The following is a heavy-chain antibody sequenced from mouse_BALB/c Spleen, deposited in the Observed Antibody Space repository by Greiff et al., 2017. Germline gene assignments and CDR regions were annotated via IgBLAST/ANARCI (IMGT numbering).Heavy chain of an antibody. V-gene: IGHV1S137*01. D-gene: IGHD6-1*01. Sequence: QVQLKQSGAELVRPGVSGKISCTGSGYTFTDYAMHWVKQSHAKSLEWIGVISTYYGDASYNQKFKGKATMTVDKSSSTAYMELARLTSEDSAIYYCASRECQPDWFAYWGQGTLVTVSA. CDR2: ISTYYGDA. CDR1: GYTFTDYA. CDR3: ASRECQPDWFAY. J-gene: IGHJ3*01.